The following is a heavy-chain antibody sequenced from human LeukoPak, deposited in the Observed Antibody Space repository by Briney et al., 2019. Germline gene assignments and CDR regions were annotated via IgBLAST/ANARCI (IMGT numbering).Heavy chain of an antibody. CDR3: ARARDGHINNWFDP. V-gene: IGHV4-61*01. CDR1: GGSISSRSYY. Sequence: PSETLSLTCTVSGGSISSRSYYWSWIRQPPGKGLEWIGYIYYSGSTEYNPSLKSRVTISVDTSKNQFSLKMSSVTAADTAVYYCARARDGHINNWFDPWGQGTLVTVSS. D-gene: IGHD5-24*01. J-gene: IGHJ5*02. CDR2: IYYSGST.